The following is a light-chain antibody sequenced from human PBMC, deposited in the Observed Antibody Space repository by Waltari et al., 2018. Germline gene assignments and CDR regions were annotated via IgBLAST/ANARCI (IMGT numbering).Light chain of an antibody. CDR3: SSFTSRTTVV. J-gene: IGLJ2*01. Sequence: QSALTQPASVSGSPGQSITIPCSGTSSDVGGYNYVSWYQQYPGKAPKLIIYDVSNRPSGVSDRFSGSKSGNTASLTISGLQAEDEADYHCSSFTSRTTVVFGGGTKLTVL. CDR1: SSDVGGYNY. CDR2: DVS. V-gene: IGLV2-14*03.